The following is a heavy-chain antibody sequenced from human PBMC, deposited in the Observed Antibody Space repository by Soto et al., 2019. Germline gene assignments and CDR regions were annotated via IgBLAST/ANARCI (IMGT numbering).Heavy chain of an antibody. V-gene: IGHV1-69*06. D-gene: IGHD3-9*01. CDR3: ARDYDILTGYYSGGGWFDP. CDR1: GGTFSSYA. CDR2: IIPILGTA. J-gene: IGHJ5*02. Sequence: QVQLVQSGAEVKKPGSSVKVSCKASGGTFSSYAISWVRQAPGQGLEWMGGIIPILGTANYAQKFQGRVTITADKSTSTAYMELSSLRSEDTAVYYCARDYDILTGYYSGGGWFDPWGQGTLVTVSS.